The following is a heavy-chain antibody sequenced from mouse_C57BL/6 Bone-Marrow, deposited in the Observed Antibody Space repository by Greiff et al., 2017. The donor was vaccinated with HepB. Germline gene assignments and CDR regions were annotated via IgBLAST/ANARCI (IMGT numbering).Heavy chain of an antibody. V-gene: IGHV5-12*01. CDR3: ARRPGGAMDY. J-gene: IGHJ4*01. CDR1: GFTFSDYY. CDR2: ISNGGGST. Sequence: EVNLVESGGGLVQPGGSLKLSCAASGFTFSDYYMYWVRQTPEKRLEWVAYISNGGGSTYYPDTVKGRFTISRDNAKNTLYLQMSRLKSEDTAMYYCARRPGGAMDYWGQGTSVTVSS.